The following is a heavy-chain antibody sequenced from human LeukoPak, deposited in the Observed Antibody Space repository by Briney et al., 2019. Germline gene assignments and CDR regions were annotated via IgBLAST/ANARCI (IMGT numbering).Heavy chain of an antibody. D-gene: IGHD3-10*01. CDR1: GGSISSYY. CDR3: ARRSYGSASPLRMDV. J-gene: IGHJ6*02. CDR2: IYYSGST. Sequence: PSETLSLTCTVSGGSISSYYWTWIRQPPGKGLEWIGYIYYSGSTNYNPSLKSRVTISVDTFKNQSSLKLSSVTAADTAVYYCARRSYGSASPLRMDVWGQGTTVTVSS. V-gene: IGHV4-59*08.